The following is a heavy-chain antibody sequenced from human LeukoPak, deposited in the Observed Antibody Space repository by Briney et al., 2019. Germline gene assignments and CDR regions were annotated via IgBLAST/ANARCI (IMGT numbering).Heavy chain of an antibody. V-gene: IGHV3-23*01. CDR3: AKSGSNSYYYLFDY. CDR1: GFTFSNYA. J-gene: IGHJ4*02. D-gene: IGHD3-22*01. CDR2: IGASGVST. Sequence: GGSLRLSCAASGFTFSNYAMSWVRQAPGKGREGVAGIGASGVSTYYADSVKGRFTISRDSSKNTLYLQMNSLRVEDTAVYYCAKSGSNSYYYLFDYWGQGTLVTVSS.